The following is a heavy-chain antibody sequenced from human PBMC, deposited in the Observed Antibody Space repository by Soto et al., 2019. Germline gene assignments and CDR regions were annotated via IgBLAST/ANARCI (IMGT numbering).Heavy chain of an antibody. J-gene: IGHJ1*01. CDR3: ATNGGYYDASGPKYFQY. Sequence: TLSLTCTVSGRSMRRGGYYWSWVLQYPGKGLECIGYIYYSGSTNYNPSLRSRVAISLDTSKNQFSLKLTSVTAADTAVYYCATNGGYYDASGPKYFQYWGQGTVVTVSS. CDR1: GRSMRRGGYY. V-gene: IGHV4-31*03. D-gene: IGHD3-22*01. CDR2: IYYSGST.